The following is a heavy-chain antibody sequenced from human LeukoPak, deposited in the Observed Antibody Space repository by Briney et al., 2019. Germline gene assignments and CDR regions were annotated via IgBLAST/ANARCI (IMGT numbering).Heavy chain of an antibody. CDR2: IIPILGIA. Sequence: ASVKVSCKASGGTFSSYAISWVRQAPGQGLEWMGRIIPILGIANYAQKFQGRVTITADKSTSTAYMELSSLRSEDTAVYYCATPSIAVAGQVYYFDYWGQGTLVTVSS. CDR3: ATPSIAVAGQVYYFDY. J-gene: IGHJ4*02. V-gene: IGHV1-69*04. CDR1: GGTFSSYA. D-gene: IGHD6-19*01.